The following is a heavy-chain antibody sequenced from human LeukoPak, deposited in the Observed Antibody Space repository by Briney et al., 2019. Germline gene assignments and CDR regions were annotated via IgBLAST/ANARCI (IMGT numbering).Heavy chain of an antibody. V-gene: IGHV3-23*01. CDR2: ISGSGGST. CDR1: GFTFSSYA. J-gene: IGHJ4*02. CDR3: AKDSRSGRHSSGSSYFDY. Sequence: TGGSLRLSCAASGFTFSSYAMSWVRQAPGKGLEWVSAISGSGGSTYYADSVKGRFTISRDNSKNTLYLQMNSLRAEDTAVYYCAKDSRSGRHSSGSSYFDYWGQGTLVTVSS. D-gene: IGHD3-22*01.